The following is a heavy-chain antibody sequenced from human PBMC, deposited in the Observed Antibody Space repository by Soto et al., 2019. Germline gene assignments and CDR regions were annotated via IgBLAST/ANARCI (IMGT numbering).Heavy chain of an antibody. Sequence: PGGSLRLSCAASGFTFSSFAMSWVRQAPGKGLEWVSGILGRGDTYYEESVKGRFIISRDDSKNMVFLQMNSLKIEDTAVYYCTKSGGHAESVNWGQGTQVTVSS. CDR3: TKSGGHAESVN. CDR2: ILGRGDT. CDR1: GFTFSSFA. D-gene: IGHD1-26*01. J-gene: IGHJ4*02. V-gene: IGHV3-23*01.